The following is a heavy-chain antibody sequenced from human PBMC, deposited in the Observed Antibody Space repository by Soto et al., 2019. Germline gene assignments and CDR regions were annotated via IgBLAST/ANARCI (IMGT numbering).Heavy chain of an antibody. CDR3: ARGNPRFLEWFLGDYYYYMDV. J-gene: IGHJ6*03. Sequence: GASVKVSCKASGGTFSSYTISWVRQAPGQGLEWMGRIIPILGIANYAQKFQGRVTITADKSTSTAYMELSSLRSEDTAVYYCARGNPRFLEWFLGDYYYYMDVWGKGTTVTVSS. V-gene: IGHV1-69*02. D-gene: IGHD3-3*01. CDR2: IIPILGIA. CDR1: GGTFSSYT.